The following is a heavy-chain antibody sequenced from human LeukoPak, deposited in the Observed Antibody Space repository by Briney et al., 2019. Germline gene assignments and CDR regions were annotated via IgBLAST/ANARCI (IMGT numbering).Heavy chain of an antibody. CDR2: IFYTGTA. D-gene: IGHD2-15*01. Sequence: PSETLSPTCSVSGGSISGYFWSWIRQPPGEGLQFIGYIFYTGTASYNPSLNSRVTMSVDTSKNQFSLKVSSVTAVDTAVYYCARLLVVTYYYYYYMDVWGKGTTVTVSS. CDR3: ARLLVVTYYYYYYMDV. CDR1: GGSISGYF. J-gene: IGHJ6*03. V-gene: IGHV4-59*01.